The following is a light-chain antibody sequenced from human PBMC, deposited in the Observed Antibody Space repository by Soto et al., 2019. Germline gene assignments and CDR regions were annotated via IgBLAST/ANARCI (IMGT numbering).Light chain of an antibody. CDR1: QSVSSSY. J-gene: IGKJ5*01. CDR3: QQYGSSPT. Sequence: EIVLTQSTGTLSLSPGETATLSCRASQSVSSSYLAWYQQKPGQAPRLLIYGASSRATGIPDRFSGSGSGTDFTLTISRLEPEDFAVYYCQQYGSSPTFGQGTRLEIK. V-gene: IGKV3-20*01. CDR2: GAS.